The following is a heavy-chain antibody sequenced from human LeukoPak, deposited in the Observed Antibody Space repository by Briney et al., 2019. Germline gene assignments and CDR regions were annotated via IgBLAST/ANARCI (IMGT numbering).Heavy chain of an antibody. CDR1: GFTFSDFY. CDR2: ISSSSGSV. J-gene: IGHJ4*02. V-gene: IGHV3-11*04. CDR3: ARPPYNSGWYYFDY. D-gene: IGHD6-19*01. Sequence: GGSLRLSCVASGFTFSDFYMSWIRQAPGKGLEWVSYISSSSGSVYCADSVKGRFTISRDNAKNSLYLQMNSLRAEDTAVYYCARPPYNSGWYYFDYWGQGTLVTVSS.